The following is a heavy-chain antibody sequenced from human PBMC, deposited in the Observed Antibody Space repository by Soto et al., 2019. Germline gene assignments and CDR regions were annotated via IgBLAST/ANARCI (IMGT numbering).Heavy chain of an antibody. D-gene: IGHD3-16*01. CDR1: GFTFTSSA. Sequence: SVKVSCKASGFTFTSSAMQWVRQARGQRLEWIGWIVVGSGNTNYAQKFQERVTMTEDTSTDTAYMDLSSLSSEDTAVYYCATVYTAAWSTHNYYYMDVWGKGTTVTVSS. V-gene: IGHV1-58*02. J-gene: IGHJ6*03. CDR3: ATVYTAAWSTHNYYYMDV. CDR2: IVVGSGNT.